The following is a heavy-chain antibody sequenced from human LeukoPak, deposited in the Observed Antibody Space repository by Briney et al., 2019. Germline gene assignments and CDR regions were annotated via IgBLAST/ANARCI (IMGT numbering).Heavy chain of an antibody. V-gene: IGHV4-39*01. CDR2: IYHTGST. CDR3: ILGGKLDY. CDR1: GGSISSSNYY. D-gene: IGHD3-10*01. J-gene: IGHJ4*02. Sequence: SETLSLTCTVSGGSISSSNYYRGWIRQPPGKGLEWIGGIYHTGSTHYNPSLKSRVTISVDMPKNQLSLRLSSVTAADTALYYCILGGKLDYWGQGILATVSS.